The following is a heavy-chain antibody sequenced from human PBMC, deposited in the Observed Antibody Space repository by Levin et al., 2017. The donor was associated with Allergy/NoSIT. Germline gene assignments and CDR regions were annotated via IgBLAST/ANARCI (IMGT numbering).Heavy chain of an antibody. Sequence: LSLTCAASGFTFSNYFMTWVRQAPGKGLEWVSAISNYGDHTYYADSVKGRFTISRDNSQNTLYLQMNSLGADDTAVYFCAQEIKFGGFTYYFDSWGHGTLVTVSS. CDR1: GFTFSNYF. J-gene: IGHJ4*01. CDR3: AQEIKFGGFTYYFDS. V-gene: IGHV3-23*01. D-gene: IGHD3-10*01. CDR2: ISNYGDHT.